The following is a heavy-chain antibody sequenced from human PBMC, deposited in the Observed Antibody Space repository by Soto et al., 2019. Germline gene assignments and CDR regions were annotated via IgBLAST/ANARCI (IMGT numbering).Heavy chain of an antibody. D-gene: IGHD2-15*01. CDR2: IIPIFGTA. Sequence: QVQLVQSGAEVKKPGSTVKVSCKAPGGTFSSYAISWVRQAPGQALEWMGGIIPIFGTAKYAQKFQGRVTITADESTSTGYMELSSLRSEDTAVYYCARSQGGSSSLDIYYYYYYGMDVWGQGTTVTVSS. CDR3: ARSQGGSSSLDIYYYYYYGMDV. CDR1: GGTFSSYA. V-gene: IGHV1-69*01. J-gene: IGHJ6*02.